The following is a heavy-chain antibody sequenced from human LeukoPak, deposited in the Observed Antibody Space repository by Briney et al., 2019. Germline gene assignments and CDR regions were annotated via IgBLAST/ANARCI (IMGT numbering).Heavy chain of an antibody. CDR3: ARGDRWAAAGIPFDY. CDR1: GGSISSGSYY. V-gene: IGHV4-39*07. CDR2: IFHTGYT. Sequence: PSETLSLTCTVSGGSISSGSYYWGWIRQPPGKGLEWIGSIFHTGYTFYDPSFKRRLTISVDTSKNQFSLRLSSVTAADTAVYYCARGDRWAAAGIPFDYWGQGTLVTVSS. J-gene: IGHJ4*02. D-gene: IGHD6-13*01.